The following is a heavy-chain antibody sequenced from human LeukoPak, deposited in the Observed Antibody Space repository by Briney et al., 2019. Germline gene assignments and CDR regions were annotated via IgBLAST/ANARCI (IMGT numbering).Heavy chain of an antibody. CDR1: GFTFSSDA. CDR2: ISVSGGAT. D-gene: IGHD1-26*01. Sequence: PGGSLRLSCAASGFTFSSDAMSWVRQAPGKGLEWVSTISVSGGATYYADFVRGRFTISRDNSKNTLYLQIDSLRAEDTAVYFCAKGSGSDPFSYWGQGTLVTVSS. CDR3: AKGSGSDPFSY. V-gene: IGHV3-23*01. J-gene: IGHJ4*02.